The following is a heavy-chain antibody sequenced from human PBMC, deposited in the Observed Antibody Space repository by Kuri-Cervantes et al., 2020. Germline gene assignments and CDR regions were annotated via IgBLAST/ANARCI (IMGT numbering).Heavy chain of an antibody. V-gene: IGHV4-31*02. J-gene: IGHJ4*02. D-gene: IGHD4-23*01. CDR3: ARQIGGNNYFGY. CDR2: IYYTGST. CDR1: GGSISSDGYY. Sequence: LRLSCTVSGGSISSDGYYWSWIRQHPGKGLEWIGFIYYTGSTYYNPSLKSRIIIPVDTSKNQFSLKLSSVTAADTAIYYCARQIGGNNYFGYWGQGTLVTVSS.